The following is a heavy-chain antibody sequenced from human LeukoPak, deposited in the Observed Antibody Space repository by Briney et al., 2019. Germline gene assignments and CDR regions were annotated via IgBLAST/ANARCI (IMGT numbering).Heavy chain of an antibody. CDR2: IIPIFDTA. CDR1: GYIFTTHG. CDR3: ARISLGAIWGYYYGMDV. Sequence: GASVKVSCKASGYIFTTHGISWVRQAPGQGLEWMGGIIPIFDTADYAQKFQGRVTITADESTSTAYMELSSLRSEDTAVFYCARISLGAIWGYYYGMDVWGQGTTVTVSS. V-gene: IGHV1-69*13. D-gene: IGHD1-26*01. J-gene: IGHJ6*02.